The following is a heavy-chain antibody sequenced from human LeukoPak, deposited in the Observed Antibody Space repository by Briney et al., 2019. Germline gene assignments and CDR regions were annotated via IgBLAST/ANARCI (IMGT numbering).Heavy chain of an antibody. CDR1: GFTFSNYW. CDR2: IRKDGSNK. J-gene: IGHJ4*02. CDR3: ARDFWNYFDY. V-gene: IGHV3-7*01. Sequence: GGSLRLSCAASGFTFSNYWMSWVRRAPGKGLEWVANIRKDGSNKHYLDSVRGRFIISRDNAKNSLYLHMNSLRVEDTGVYYCARDFWNYFDYWGQGTLVTVSS. D-gene: IGHD3-3*01.